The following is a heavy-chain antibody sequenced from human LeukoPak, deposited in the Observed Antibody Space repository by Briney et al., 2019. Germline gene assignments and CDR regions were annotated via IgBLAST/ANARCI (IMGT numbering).Heavy chain of an antibody. CDR2: INAANSNT. CDR3: AKAAIADVGFDY. D-gene: IGHD6-13*01. CDR1: GYTFTNYA. Sequence: ASVKVSCKASGYTFTNYAIHWVRQAPGQRLEWMGWINAANSNTKYSEQFQGRVTITRDTSASTAYMEMSSLKSEDTAVYYCAKAAIADVGFDYWGQGTLVTVSS. V-gene: IGHV1-3*01. J-gene: IGHJ4*02.